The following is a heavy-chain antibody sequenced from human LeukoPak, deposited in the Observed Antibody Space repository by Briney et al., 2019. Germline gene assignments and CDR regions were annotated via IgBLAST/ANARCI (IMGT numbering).Heavy chain of an antibody. Sequence: SETLSLTCYVSGGSIRGYYWSWIRQPPGKGLEWIGCIYSSGSTNYNPSLKSRVTMSVDTSKNQFSLKVSSVTAADTAVYYCARVFDSGSQAYFYYMDVWGKGTTVTIFS. CDR3: ARVFDSGSQAYFYYMDV. J-gene: IGHJ6*03. V-gene: IGHV4-59*01. CDR1: GGSIRGYY. D-gene: IGHD3-10*01. CDR2: IYSSGST.